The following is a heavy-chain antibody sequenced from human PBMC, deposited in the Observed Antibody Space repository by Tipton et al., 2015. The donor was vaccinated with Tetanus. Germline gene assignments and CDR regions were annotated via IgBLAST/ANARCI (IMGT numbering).Heavy chain of an antibody. J-gene: IGHJ4*02. CDR3: AKDIGSGVYATLDY. D-gene: IGHD6-19*01. CDR2: ISWNSGVI. V-gene: IGHV3-9*01. CDR1: GFTFDDYA. Sequence: SLRLSCAASGFTFDDYAIHWVRQAPGKGLEWVSGISWNSGVIGYADSVKGRFTISRDNAKNSLYLQMNSLRAEDTALYYCAKDIGSGVYATLDYWGQGTLVTVSS.